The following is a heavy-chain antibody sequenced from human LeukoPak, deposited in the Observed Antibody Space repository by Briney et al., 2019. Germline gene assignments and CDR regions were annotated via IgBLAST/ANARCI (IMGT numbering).Heavy chain of an antibody. J-gene: IGHJ4*02. D-gene: IGHD2-15*01. CDR3: ARRYCAGGSCYSGVDY. Sequence: GGSLRVSCAASGFTFSDYYLTWIRQAPGKGLEWVSYISSSGSTIYYADSVKGRFTISRDNAKNSLYLQMNSLRAEDTAVYYCARRYCAGGSCYSGVDYWGQGALVTVSS. CDR2: ISSSGSTI. CDR1: GFTFSDYY. V-gene: IGHV3-11*04.